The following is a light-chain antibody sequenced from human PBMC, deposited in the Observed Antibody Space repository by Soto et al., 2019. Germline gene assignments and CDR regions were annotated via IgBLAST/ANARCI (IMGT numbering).Light chain of an antibody. CDR2: AAS. CDR3: QQDYSTLAT. Sequence: DIQMTQSPSSLSASVGDRVTITWRAAEIISRHLNWYQQKPGRAPDLLIYAASTLQNGVPSRFTGSGSGTEFTLTITGLQLEDFATYYCQQDYSTLATFGQGTRLEIK. J-gene: IGKJ5*01. V-gene: IGKV1-39*01. CDR1: EIISRH.